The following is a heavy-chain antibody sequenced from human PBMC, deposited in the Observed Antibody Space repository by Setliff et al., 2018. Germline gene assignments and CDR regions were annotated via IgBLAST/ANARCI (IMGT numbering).Heavy chain of an antibody. V-gene: IGHV1-18*01. CDR2: ISGYDGNT. D-gene: IGHD3-3*01. CDR3: ARERIYDGLNYNGMDV. J-gene: IGHJ6*01. CDR1: GYTFSNYG. Sequence: ASVKVSCKTSGYTFSNYGVSWVRQAPGQGLEWMGWISGYDGNTKYAQNLHGRVTMTTDTSTTTAYMELRSLRSDDTAVYYCARERIYDGLNYNGMDVWGQGTTITVSS.